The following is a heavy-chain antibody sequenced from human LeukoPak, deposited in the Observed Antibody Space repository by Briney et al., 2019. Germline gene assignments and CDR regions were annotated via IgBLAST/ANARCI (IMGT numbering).Heavy chain of an antibody. V-gene: IGHV3-53*01. CDR3: AREGTRSYWYFDL. Sequence: GGSLRLSCAASGFTVSSNYMNWVRQAPGKGLEWVSVIYSGGSTYYADSVKGRFTISRDNSKNTLYLQMNSLRAEDTAVYYCAREGTRSYWYFDLWGRGTLVTVSS. CDR2: IYSGGST. J-gene: IGHJ2*01. CDR1: GFTVSSNY. D-gene: IGHD3-10*01.